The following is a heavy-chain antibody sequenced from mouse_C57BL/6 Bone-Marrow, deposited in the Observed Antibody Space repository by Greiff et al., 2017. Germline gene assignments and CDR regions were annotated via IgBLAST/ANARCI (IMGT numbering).Heavy chain of an antibody. CDR2: INPGSGGT. V-gene: IGHV1-54*01. Sequence: LVESGAELVRPGTSVKVSCKASGYAFTNYLIEWVKQRPGQGLEWIGVINPGSGGTNYNEKFKGKATLTAAKSSSTAYMQLSSLTSEDSAVYFCARWPDFDYWGQGTTLTVSS. CDR1: GYAFTNYL. CDR3: ARWPDFDY. J-gene: IGHJ2*01.